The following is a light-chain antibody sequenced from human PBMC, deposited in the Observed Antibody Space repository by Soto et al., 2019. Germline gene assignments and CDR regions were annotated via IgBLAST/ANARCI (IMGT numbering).Light chain of an antibody. J-gene: IGLJ1*01. V-gene: IGLV2-14*01. Sequence: QSALTQPASVSGSPGQSITISCTGTSSDVGGYNYVSWYQQHPGKAPKLMIYEVSNRPSGVSNHFSGSKSGNTASLTISGLQAEEEADYYCTSYTSSITYVFGTGTKVTVL. CDR3: TSYTSSITYV. CDR2: EVS. CDR1: SSDVGGYNY.